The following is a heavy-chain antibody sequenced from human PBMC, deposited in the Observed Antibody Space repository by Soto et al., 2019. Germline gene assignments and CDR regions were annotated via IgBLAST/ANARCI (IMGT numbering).Heavy chain of an antibody. CDR2: IYYSGST. CDR1: GGSISSSSYY. CDR3: ARLYYDFWSGYFNPFDY. Sequence: SETLSLTCTVSGGSISSSSYYWGWIRQPPGKGLEWIGSIYYSGSTYYNPSLKSRVTISVDTSKNQFSLKLSSVTAADTAVYYCARLYYDFWSGYFNPFDYWGQGTLVTVSS. D-gene: IGHD3-3*01. V-gene: IGHV4-39*01. J-gene: IGHJ4*02.